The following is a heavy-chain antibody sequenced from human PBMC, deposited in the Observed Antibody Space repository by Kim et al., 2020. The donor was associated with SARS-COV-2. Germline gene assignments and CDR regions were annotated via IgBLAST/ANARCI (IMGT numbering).Heavy chain of an antibody. D-gene: IGHD6-19*01. CDR1: GGSISSYY. CDR2: IYTSGST. CDR3: ARAQAVAGNYYYYYMDV. Sequence: SETLSLTCTVSGGSISSYYWSWIRQPAGKGLEWIGRIYTSGSTNYNPSLKSRVTMSVDTSKNQFSLKLSSVTAADTAVYYCARAQAVAGNYYYYYMDVWGKGTTVTVSS. V-gene: IGHV4-4*07. J-gene: IGHJ6*03.